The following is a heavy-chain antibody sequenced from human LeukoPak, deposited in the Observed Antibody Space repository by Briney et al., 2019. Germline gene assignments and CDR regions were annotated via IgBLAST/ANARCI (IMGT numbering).Heavy chain of an antibody. D-gene: IGHD1-26*01. CDR3: TTTSGGLVVGATTSYYYYGMDV. V-gene: IGHV3-15*01. CDR2: IKSKTDGGTT. J-gene: IGHJ6*02. Sequence: GGSLRLSCAASGFTFSNAWMSWVRQAPGKGLEWVGRIKSKTDGGTTDYADPVKGRFTISRDDSKNTLYLQMNSLKTEDTAVYYCTTTSGGLVVGATTSYYYYGMDVWGQGTTVTVSS. CDR1: GFTFSNAW.